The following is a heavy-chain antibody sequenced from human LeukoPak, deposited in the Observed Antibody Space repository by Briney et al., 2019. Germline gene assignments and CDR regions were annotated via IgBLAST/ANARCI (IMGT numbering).Heavy chain of an antibody. CDR1: GFTFDDYA. D-gene: IGHD1-26*01. Sequence: GGSLRLSCAASGFTFDDYAMHWVRQAPGKGLEWVSAISGSGGSTYYADSVKGRFTISRDNSKNTLYLQMNSLRAEDTAVYYCEKDRGATRAFDIWGQGTMVTVSS. J-gene: IGHJ3*02. CDR2: ISGSGGST. CDR3: EKDRGATRAFDI. V-gene: IGHV3-23*01.